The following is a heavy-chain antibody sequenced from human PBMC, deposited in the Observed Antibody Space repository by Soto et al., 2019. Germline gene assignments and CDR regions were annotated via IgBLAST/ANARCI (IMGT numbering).Heavy chain of an antibody. Sequence: GGSLRLSCAASGFTFSSYEMNWVRQAPGKGLEWVSYISSSGSTIHYADSVKGRFTISRDNAKNSLYLQMNSLRAEDTAVYYCARDGSSGPIDYWGQGTLVTVSS. V-gene: IGHV3-48*03. J-gene: IGHJ4*02. CDR1: GFTFSSYE. CDR2: ISSSGSTI. CDR3: ARDGSSGPIDY. D-gene: IGHD3-22*01.